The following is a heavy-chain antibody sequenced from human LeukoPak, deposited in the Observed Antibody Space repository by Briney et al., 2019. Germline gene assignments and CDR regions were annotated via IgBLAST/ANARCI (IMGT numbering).Heavy chain of an antibody. J-gene: IGHJ5*02. D-gene: IGHD6-6*01. CDR1: GGTFSIYA. CDR3: ARVLSSSSWFDP. Sequence: ASVTVSFKASGGTFSIYAISWVRQAPGQGLEWMGGIIPIFGTANYAQKFQGRVTITADESTSTAYMELSSLRSEDTAVYYCARVLSSSSWFDPWGQGTLVTVSS. CDR2: IIPIFGTA. V-gene: IGHV1-69*13.